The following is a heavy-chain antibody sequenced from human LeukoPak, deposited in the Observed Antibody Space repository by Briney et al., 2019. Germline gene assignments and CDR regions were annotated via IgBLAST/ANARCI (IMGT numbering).Heavy chain of an antibody. V-gene: IGHV3-20*04. CDR1: GFTFDDYG. D-gene: IGHD3-22*01. CDR3: ARGTEVYYDSSSYYSY. CDR2: TNWNGGST. J-gene: IGHJ4*02. Sequence: PGGSPRLSCVASGFTFDDYGMGWVRQVPGKGVEWVSGTNWNGGSTGYADSVKGRFTISRDNAKNSLYLQMNSPRAEDTALYYCARGTEVYYDSSSYYSYWGQGTLVTVSS.